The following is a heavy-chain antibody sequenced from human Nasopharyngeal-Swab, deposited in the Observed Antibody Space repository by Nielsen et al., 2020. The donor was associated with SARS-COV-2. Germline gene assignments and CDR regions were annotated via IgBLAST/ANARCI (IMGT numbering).Heavy chain of an antibody. V-gene: IGHV7-4-1*02. Sequence: ASVKVSCKASGYTFTSYAMNWVRQALGQGLEWMGWINTNTGNPTYAQGFTGRFVFSLDTSVSTAYLQISSLKAEDTAVYYCARDPSSSSSYYYYYYGMDVWGQGTTVTVSS. CDR2: INTNTGNP. CDR3: ARDPSSSSSYYYYYYGMDV. D-gene: IGHD6-13*01. J-gene: IGHJ6*02. CDR1: GYTFTSYA.